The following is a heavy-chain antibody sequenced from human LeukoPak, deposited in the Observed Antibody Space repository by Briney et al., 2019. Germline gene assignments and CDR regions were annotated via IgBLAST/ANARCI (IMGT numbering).Heavy chain of an antibody. CDR1: GGSISSGDYY. CDR3: ARAGAYYGSGKDYYYGMDV. Sequence: SQTLSLTCTVSGGSISSGDYYWSWIRQPPGKGLEWIGYIYYSGSTYYNPSLKSRVTISVDTSKNQFSLKLSSVTAADTAVYYCARAGAYYGSGKDYYYGMDVWGQGTTVTVSS. J-gene: IGHJ6*02. D-gene: IGHD3-10*01. V-gene: IGHV4-30-4*01. CDR2: IYYSGST.